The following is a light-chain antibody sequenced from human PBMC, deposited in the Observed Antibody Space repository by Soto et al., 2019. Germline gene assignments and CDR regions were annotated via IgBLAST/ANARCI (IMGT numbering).Light chain of an antibody. CDR1: QSVSSY. Sequence: EIVFTQSPSTLSLSPGARATLSCRASQSVSSYLAWYQQKPGQAPRLRIYDASNRATGIPARFSGGGSGTDFTLTISSLEPEDFAVYYCQQRSNWPPDFGPGTKVDIK. V-gene: IGKV3-11*01. J-gene: IGKJ3*01. CDR3: QQRSNWPPD. CDR2: DAS.